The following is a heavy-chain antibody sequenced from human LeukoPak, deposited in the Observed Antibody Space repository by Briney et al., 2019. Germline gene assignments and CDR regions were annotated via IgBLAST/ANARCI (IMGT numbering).Heavy chain of an antibody. Sequence: SETLSLTCTVSGGSISSSSYYWGWIRQPPGKGLEWIGSIYYSGSTYYDPSLKSRVTISVDTSKNQFSLKLSSVTAADTAVYYCARRAVAATFDYWGQGTLVTVSS. CDR2: IYYSGST. D-gene: IGHD6-19*01. CDR3: ARRAVAATFDY. CDR1: GGSISSSSYY. V-gene: IGHV4-39*01. J-gene: IGHJ4*02.